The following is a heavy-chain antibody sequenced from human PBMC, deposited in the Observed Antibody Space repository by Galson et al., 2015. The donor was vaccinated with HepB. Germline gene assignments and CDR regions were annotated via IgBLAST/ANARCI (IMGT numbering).Heavy chain of an antibody. CDR3: ARDGPSAAKDY. Sequence: SLRLSCAASGFTFSSYSMNWVRQAPGKGLEWVSSISSSSSYTYYADSVKSRFTISRDNAKNSLYLQMNSLRAEDTAVYYCARDGPSAAKDYWGQGTLVTVSS. D-gene: IGHD6-19*01. CDR2: ISSSSSYT. J-gene: IGHJ4*02. CDR1: GFTFSSYS. V-gene: IGHV3-21*01.